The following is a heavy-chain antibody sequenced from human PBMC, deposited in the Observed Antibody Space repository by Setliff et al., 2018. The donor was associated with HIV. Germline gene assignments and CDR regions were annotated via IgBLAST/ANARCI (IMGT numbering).Heavy chain of an antibody. Sequence: GASVKVSCKSSGYTFTKYGITWVRQAPGQGLEWMGWISANNGSSYFAQKLQDRVTMTSDTSTSTAYMELRSLRSDDTAVYYCARVRERVTIFGVVRDFDSWGQGTQVTVSS. D-gene: IGHD3-3*01. CDR3: ARVRERVTIFGVVRDFDS. J-gene: IGHJ4*02. CDR1: GYTFTKYG. V-gene: IGHV1-18*01. CDR2: ISANNGSS.